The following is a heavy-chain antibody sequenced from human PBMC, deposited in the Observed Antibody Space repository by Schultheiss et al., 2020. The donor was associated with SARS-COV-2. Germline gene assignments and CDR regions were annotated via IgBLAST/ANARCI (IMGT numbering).Heavy chain of an antibody. CDR1: GGSISRFY. V-gene: IGHV4-59*12. CDR3: ARGRWESTVTGGGYYYYYGMDV. J-gene: IGHJ6*02. Sequence: SQTLSLTCTVSGGSISRFYWSWIRQPPGKGLEWIGYIYYSGSTNYNPSLKSRVTISVDTSKNQFSLKLSSVTAADTAVYYCARGRWESTVTGGGYYYYYGMDVWGQGTTVTVSS. D-gene: IGHD4-17*01. CDR2: IYYSGST.